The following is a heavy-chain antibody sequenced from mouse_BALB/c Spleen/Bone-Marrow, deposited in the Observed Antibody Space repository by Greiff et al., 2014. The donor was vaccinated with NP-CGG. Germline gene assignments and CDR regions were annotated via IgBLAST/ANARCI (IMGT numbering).Heavy chain of an antibody. J-gene: IGHJ1*01. CDR1: GYSFTGYY. CDR2: IYPYNGVS. Sequence: EVQLQQSGPELVKPGASVKISCKASGYSFTGYYMHWVKQSHGNSLDWIGYIYPYNGVSSYNQKFKGKPTLAVDKSSSTAYMELRSLTSGDSAVYYCESRGEYFDVWGAGTTVTVSS. CDR3: ESRGEYFDV. V-gene: IGHV1-31*01.